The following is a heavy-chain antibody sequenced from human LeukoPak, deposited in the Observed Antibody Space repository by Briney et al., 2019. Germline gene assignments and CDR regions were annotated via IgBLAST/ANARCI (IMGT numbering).Heavy chain of an antibody. CDR2: FDPEDGET. Sequence: ASVKVSCKVSGYTLTELSMHWVRQAPGKGLEWMGGFDPEDGETIYAQKFQGRVTMTEDTSTDTAYMELSSLRSEDTAVYYCATAFVVVTAYGMDVWGQGTTVTVSS. CDR1: GYTLTELS. V-gene: IGHV1-24*01. J-gene: IGHJ6*02. CDR3: ATAFVVVTAYGMDV. D-gene: IGHD2-21*02.